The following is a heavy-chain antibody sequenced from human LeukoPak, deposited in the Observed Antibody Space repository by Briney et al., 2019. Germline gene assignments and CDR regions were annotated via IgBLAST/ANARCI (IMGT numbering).Heavy chain of an antibody. CDR3: ARGSGYCNGGSCYYFDY. Sequence: SETLSLTCTVSGGSISSYYWSWIRQPAGKGLEWIGRIYTSGSTNYNPSLKSRVTMSVDTSKNQFSLKLSSVTAADTAVYYCARGSGYCNGGSCYYFDYWGQGTLVTVSS. V-gene: IGHV4-4*07. J-gene: IGHJ4*02. CDR2: IYTSGST. CDR1: GGSISSYY. D-gene: IGHD2-15*01.